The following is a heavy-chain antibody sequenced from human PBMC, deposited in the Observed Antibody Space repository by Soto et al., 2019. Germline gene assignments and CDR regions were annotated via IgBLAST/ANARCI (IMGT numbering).Heavy chain of an antibody. CDR2: IYWDDDK. D-gene: IGHD3-10*01. J-gene: IGHJ4*02. V-gene: IGHV2-5*02. Sequence: KESGPTLVKPTQTLTLTCTFSGFSLSTSGVGVGWIRQPPGKALEWLALIYWDDDKRYSPSLKSRLTITKDTSKNQVVLTMTNMAPVNTATYYCARSITMVRGFIMGYFASGGQGTLVTVPS. CDR1: GFSLSTSGVG. CDR3: ARSITMVRGFIMGYFAS.